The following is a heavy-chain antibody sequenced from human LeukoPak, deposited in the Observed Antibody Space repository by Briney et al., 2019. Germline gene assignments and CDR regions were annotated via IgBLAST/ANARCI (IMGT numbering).Heavy chain of an antibody. V-gene: IGHV3-7*03. CDR3: ATYDSWSGYNIAY. CDR1: GFTLSSRL. D-gene: IGHD3-3*01. Sequence: GGSLRLSCVVSGFTLSSRLKMGVRQAPGEGLEWMTNINRDGSEKNYVDSVKGRFTITRDNAENPLYLQMNSLKVEDSAIYYCATYDSWSGYNIAYWGQGTLVTVSS. CDR2: INRDGSEK. J-gene: IGHJ4*02.